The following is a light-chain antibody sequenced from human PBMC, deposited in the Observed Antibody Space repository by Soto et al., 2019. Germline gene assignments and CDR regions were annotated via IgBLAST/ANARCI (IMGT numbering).Light chain of an antibody. Sequence: DIQMTQSPSTLSASVGDRVTITCRASQSISSWLAWYQQKPGKAPKLLIYKASSLESGVPSRFSGSGSGTEFTLTISSLQPDDFATYYCQQYKSYPWTFGRGTKVDI. J-gene: IGKJ1*01. CDR3: QQYKSYPWT. CDR1: QSISSW. CDR2: KAS. V-gene: IGKV1-5*03.